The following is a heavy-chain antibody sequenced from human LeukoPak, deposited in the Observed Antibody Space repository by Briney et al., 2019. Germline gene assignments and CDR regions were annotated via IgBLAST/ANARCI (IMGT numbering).Heavy chain of an antibody. CDR1: GYTFTVYH. Sequence: GASVEVSCKASGYTFTVYHMHWVRQAPGQGLECMGWISPNSGDTGFAQKFQGRVTMTRDTSISTAYLELSRLTSDAPAVYYCVRSVYNWGFDYWGQGTLVTVSS. D-gene: IGHD1-1*01. CDR3: VRSVYNWGFDY. V-gene: IGHV1-2*02. CDR2: ISPNSGDT. J-gene: IGHJ4*02.